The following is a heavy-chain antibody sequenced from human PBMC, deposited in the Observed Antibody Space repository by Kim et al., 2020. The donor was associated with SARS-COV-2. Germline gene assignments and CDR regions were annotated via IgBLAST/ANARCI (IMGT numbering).Heavy chain of an antibody. Sequence: SETLSLTCTVSGGSISSGGYYWSWIRQHPGKGLEWIGYIYYSGSTYYNPSLKSRVTISVDTSKNQFFLKLSSVTAADTAVYYCARDPPATYYYDSSGSGGAFDIWGQGTMVTVSS. CDR3: ARDPPATYYYDSSGSGGAFDI. V-gene: IGHV4-31*03. D-gene: IGHD3-22*01. CDR1: GGSISSGGYY. CDR2: IYYSGST. J-gene: IGHJ3*02.